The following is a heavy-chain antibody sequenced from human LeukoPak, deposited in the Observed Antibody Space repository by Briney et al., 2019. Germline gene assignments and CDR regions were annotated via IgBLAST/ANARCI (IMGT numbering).Heavy chain of an antibody. CDR2: ISGYNGNT. D-gene: IGHD1-14*01. J-gene: IGHJ6*02. V-gene: IGHV1-18*01. Sequence: ASVKVSCKASGYTFTSYGITWVRQAPGQGLEWMGWISGYNGNTNYAQKFQGRVTMTTDTSTSTAYMELRSLRSDDTAVYYCAVTADARGFXMDVWGQGTTVIVSS. CDR3: AVTADARGFXMDV. CDR1: GYTFTSYG.